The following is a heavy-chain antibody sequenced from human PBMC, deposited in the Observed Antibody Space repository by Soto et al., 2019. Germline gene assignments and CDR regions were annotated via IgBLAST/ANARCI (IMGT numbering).Heavy chain of an antibody. CDR2: ITSTSSSL. Sequence: DVQLVESGGGLVQPGGSLRLSCAASGFTFSSYSMTWVRQAPGKGLEWVSYITSTSSSLYYADSVEGRFTISRDNAKNSLYLQMSSLRDEDTAVYYCARVYYYDSRALFAPWGQGTLVTVSS. D-gene: IGHD3-22*01. V-gene: IGHV3-48*02. CDR1: GFTFSSYS. J-gene: IGHJ5*02. CDR3: ARVYYYDSRALFAP.